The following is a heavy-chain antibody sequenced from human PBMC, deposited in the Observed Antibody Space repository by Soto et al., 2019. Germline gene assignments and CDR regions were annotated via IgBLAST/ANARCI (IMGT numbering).Heavy chain of an antibody. CDR1: GGSISSGGYS. CDR3: ARSGRYCSGGSCGRRGGAFAI. V-gene: IGHV4-30-2*01. Sequence: SETLRLTCAVSGGSISSGGYSWSWIRQPPGKGLEWIGYIYHSGSTYYNPSLKSRVTISVDRSKNQFSLKLSSVTAADTAVYYCARSGRYCSGGSCGRRGGAFAIWGQGTMVIVS. CDR2: IYHSGST. J-gene: IGHJ3*02. D-gene: IGHD2-15*01.